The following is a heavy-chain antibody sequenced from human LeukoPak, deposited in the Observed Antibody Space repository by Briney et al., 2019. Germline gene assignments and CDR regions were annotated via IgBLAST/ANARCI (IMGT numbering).Heavy chain of an antibody. Sequence: GGSLRLSCAASGFTFSSYSMNWVRQAPGKGLEWVSSISSSSSYIYYADSVKGRFTISRDNAKNTLYLQMNNLRAEDTTVYYCAKRGNWNATIYYYYYMDVWGKGTTVTVSS. J-gene: IGHJ6*03. CDR2: ISSSSSYI. D-gene: IGHD1-20*01. CDR1: GFTFSSYS. V-gene: IGHV3-21*01. CDR3: AKRGNWNATIYYYYYMDV.